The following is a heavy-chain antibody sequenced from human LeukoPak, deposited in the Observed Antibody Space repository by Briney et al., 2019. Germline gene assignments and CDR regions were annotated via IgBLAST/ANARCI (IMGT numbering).Heavy chain of an antibody. D-gene: IGHD3-3*01. Sequence: GGSLRLSCAASGFTFSSYSMNWVRQAPGKGLEWVSSISSSSSYIYYADSVKGRFTISRDNAKNSLYLQMNSLRAEDTAVYYCARGRDFWSGYYPDYFDYWGQGTLVTVSS. V-gene: IGHV3-21*01. CDR1: GFTFSSYS. J-gene: IGHJ4*02. CDR3: ARGRDFWSGYYPDYFDY. CDR2: ISSSSSYI.